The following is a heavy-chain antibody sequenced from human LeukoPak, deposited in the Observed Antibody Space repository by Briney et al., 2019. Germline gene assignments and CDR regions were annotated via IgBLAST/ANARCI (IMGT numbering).Heavy chain of an antibody. D-gene: IGHD3-22*01. V-gene: IGHV3-48*01. CDR3: ATYNSGNAREFQS. Sequence: PGGSLRLSCAASGFTFSSYSMNWVRQAPGKGLEWVSYISSSSSTIYYAGSVKGRFTISRDNAKNSLYLQMNSLRAEDTAVYYCATYNSGNAREFQSWGQGTLVTVSS. CDR2: ISSSSSTI. J-gene: IGHJ1*01. CDR1: GFTFSSYS.